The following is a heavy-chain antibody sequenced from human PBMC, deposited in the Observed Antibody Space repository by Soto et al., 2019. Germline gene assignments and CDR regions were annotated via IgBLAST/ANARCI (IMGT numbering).Heavy chain of an antibody. V-gene: IGHV4-4*02. D-gene: IGHD3-22*01. CDR1: GGSISSSNW. J-gene: IGHJ5*02. CDR3: ARESYYDSSGDWFDP. CDR2: IYHSGST. Sequence: PSETLSLTCAVSGGSISSSNWWSWVRQPPGKGLEWIGEIYHSGSTNYNPSLKSRVTISVDKSKNQFSLKLSSVTAADTAVYYCARESYYDSSGDWFDPWGQGTLVTVSS.